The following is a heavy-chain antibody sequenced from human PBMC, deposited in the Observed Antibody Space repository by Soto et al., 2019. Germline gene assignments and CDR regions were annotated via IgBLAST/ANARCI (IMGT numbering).Heavy chain of an antibody. J-gene: IGHJ5*02. D-gene: IGHD3-22*01. V-gene: IGHV4-31*03. CDR3: ARRDSSGFSYWLDT. CDR1: GGSISDGYY. CDR2: ISDSGST. Sequence: TLSLTCTVSGGSISDGYYWSWIRQHPGKGLEWIGSISDSGSTSYNPSLKSRLTISVDTSKNQFSLNVRSVTAADTAVYYCARRDSSGFSYWLDTWGQGTLVTVSS.